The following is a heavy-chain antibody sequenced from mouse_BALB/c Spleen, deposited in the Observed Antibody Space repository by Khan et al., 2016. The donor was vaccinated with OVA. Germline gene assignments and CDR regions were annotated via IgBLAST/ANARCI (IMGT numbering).Heavy chain of an antibody. CDR3: ARDFHYYGSRGAMDN. Sequence: QVQLQQSGAELARPGASVKMSCKASGYTFTSYTLPFFHQRPFHVLALLLSLIPSTVSPNYPQKFKDKATLTADKSSSTAYMQLSSLTSEDSAVYYCARDFHYYGSRGAMDNWGQGTSVTVSS. J-gene: IGHJ4*01. D-gene: IGHD1-1*01. V-gene: IGHV1-4*01. CDR1: GYTFTSYT. CDR2: LIPSTVSP.